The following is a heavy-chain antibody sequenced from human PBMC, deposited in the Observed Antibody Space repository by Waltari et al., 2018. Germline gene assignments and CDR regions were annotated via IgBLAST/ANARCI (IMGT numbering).Heavy chain of an antibody. Sequence: EVQLVESGGGLVQPGGSLRLSCAASGVTFSSSWLHWVRQAPGKGLGWVSRINIDGSSTSYADSVKGRFTISRDNAKNTLYLQMNSLRAEDTAVYYCARVIRGPVGQRPPWYFDLWGRGTLVTVSS. CDR2: INIDGSST. J-gene: IGHJ2*01. V-gene: IGHV3-74*01. D-gene: IGHD3-10*01. CDR1: GVTFSSSW. CDR3: ARVIRGPVGQRPPWYFDL.